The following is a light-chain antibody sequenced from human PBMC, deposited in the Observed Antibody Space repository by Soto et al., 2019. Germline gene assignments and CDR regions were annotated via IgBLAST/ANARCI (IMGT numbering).Light chain of an antibody. Sequence: EIVLTQSPATLSLSPGERATLSCRASQSVSGYLAWYQQRPGQAPRLLIYDTSNRATGIPGRFNGGGSGTDFTLTIDSLEPEDVAVYYCQQRANFGQGTRLEIK. V-gene: IGKV3-11*01. CDR1: QSVSGY. J-gene: IGKJ5*01. CDR3: QQRAN. CDR2: DTS.